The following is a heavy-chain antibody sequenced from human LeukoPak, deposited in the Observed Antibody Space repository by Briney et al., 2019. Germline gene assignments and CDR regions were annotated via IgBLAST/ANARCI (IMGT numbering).Heavy chain of an antibody. CDR2: IYYSGST. CDR1: GGSISSYY. V-gene: IGHV4-59*01. Sequence: PSETLSLTCTVSGGSISSYYWSWIRQPPGKGLEWIGYIYYSGSTNYNPSLKSRVTISVDTSKNQFSLKLSSVTAADTAVYYCARSAPYSSSSWFDPWGQGTLVTVYS. CDR3: ARSAPYSSSSWFDP. J-gene: IGHJ5*02. D-gene: IGHD6-6*01.